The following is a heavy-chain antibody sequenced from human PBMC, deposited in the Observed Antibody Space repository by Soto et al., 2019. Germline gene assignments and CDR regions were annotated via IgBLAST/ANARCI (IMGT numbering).Heavy chain of an antibody. V-gene: IGHV3-21*01. Sequence: PGGSLRLSCAASGFTFTRYSMNWVRQAPGKGLEWVSSISSTTNYIYYADSMKGRFTVSRDNAKNSVYLEMNSLSAEDTAVYYCARESEDLTSNFDYWGQGALVTVSS. J-gene: IGHJ4*02. CDR2: ISSTTNYI. CDR3: ARESEDLTSNFDY. CDR1: GFTFTRYS.